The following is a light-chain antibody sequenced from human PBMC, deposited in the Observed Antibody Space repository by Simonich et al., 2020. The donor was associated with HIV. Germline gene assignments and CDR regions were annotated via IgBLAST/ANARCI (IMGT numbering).Light chain of an antibody. CDR2: EDN. CDR1: SSSMHRHY. CDR3: QSYDSSIRV. Sequence: NFMLTQPHSVSESPGKTVTISCNRSSSSMHRHYVQWDQQRPGSAPTTVIYEDNKRPSGVPDRFSGAIDSSTNSASLTISGLKTEDEADYYCQSYDSSIRVFGGGTKLTVL. J-gene: IGLJ3*02. V-gene: IGLV6-57*03.